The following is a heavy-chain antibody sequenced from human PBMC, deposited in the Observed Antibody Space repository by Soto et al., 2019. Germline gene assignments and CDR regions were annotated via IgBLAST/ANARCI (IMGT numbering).Heavy chain of an antibody. CDR1: GGSISSGSYY. CDR2: IYYSGST. Sequence: QLQLQESGPGLVKPSETLSLTCTVSGGSISSGSYYWGWIRRPPGKGLEWIGSIYYSGSTYYNPSLNSRVTISVDTSKNKFSLNLSSVTAADTAVFYCAAGAYGSGSYYNADWGQGTLVTVSS. D-gene: IGHD3-10*01. V-gene: IGHV4-39*01. J-gene: IGHJ4*02. CDR3: AAGAYGSGSYYNAD.